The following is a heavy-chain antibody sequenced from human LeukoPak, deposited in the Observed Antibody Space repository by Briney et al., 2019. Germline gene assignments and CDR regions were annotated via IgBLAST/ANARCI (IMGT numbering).Heavy chain of an antibody. J-gene: IGHJ6*03. CDR2: INWNGDST. Sequence: GGSLRLSCAASGFTFDAYAMSWVRQAPGKGLEWVSGINWNGDSTAYADSVKGRFTVSRGNAKNSLYLQMNSLRAEDTALYSCARRFCSTGSCYYYMDVWGKGTTVTVSS. V-gene: IGHV3-20*04. CDR3: ARRFCSTGSCYYYMDV. CDR1: GFTFDAYA. D-gene: IGHD2-15*01.